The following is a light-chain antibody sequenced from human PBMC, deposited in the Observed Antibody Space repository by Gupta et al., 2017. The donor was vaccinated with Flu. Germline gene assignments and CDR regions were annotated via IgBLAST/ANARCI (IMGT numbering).Light chain of an antibody. CDR3: LQDYNYPRT. CDR2: SAS. Sequence: AIQMTQSPSSLPASVGDRVTITCRASQDIRYELGWYQQKPGEAPKLLIYSASSLQGGVPSRFSGSGSGTDFTLTISSLQPEDFATYYCLQDYNYPRTFGQGTKVEIK. J-gene: IGKJ1*01. CDR1: QDIRYE. V-gene: IGKV1-6*01.